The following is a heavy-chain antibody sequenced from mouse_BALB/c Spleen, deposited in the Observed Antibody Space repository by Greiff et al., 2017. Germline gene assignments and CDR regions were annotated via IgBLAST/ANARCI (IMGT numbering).Heavy chain of an antibody. CDR1: GFTFTDYY. CDR3: ARAPYPPRYFDV. CDR2: IRNKANGYTT. Sequence: EVKLMESGGGLVQPGGSLRLSCATSGFTFTDYYMSWVRQPPGKALEWLGFIRNKANGYTTEYSASVKGRFTISRDNSQSILYLQMNTLRAEDSAPHYCARAPYPPRYFDVWGAEGTGTASS. V-gene: IGHV7-3*02. J-gene: IGHJ1*01.